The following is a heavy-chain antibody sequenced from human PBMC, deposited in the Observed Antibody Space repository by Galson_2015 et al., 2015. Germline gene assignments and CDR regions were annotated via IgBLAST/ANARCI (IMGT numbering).Heavy chain of an antibody. Sequence: SCKASGYTFTAYYIHWVRQAPGQGLEWMGRINPNSGDTDYVQKFQGRVTMTRDTSISTAYMDLSRLRSDDTAVYYCARGGGQTYYRSGHFDYWGQGTLVTVSS. CDR2: INPNSGDT. D-gene: IGHD3-10*01. CDR3: ARGGGQTYYRSGHFDY. J-gene: IGHJ4*02. V-gene: IGHV1-2*06. CDR1: GYTFTAYY.